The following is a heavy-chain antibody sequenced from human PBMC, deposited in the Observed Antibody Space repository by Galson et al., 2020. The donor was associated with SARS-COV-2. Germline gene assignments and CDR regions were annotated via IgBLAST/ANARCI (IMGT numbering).Heavy chain of an antibody. CDR2: ISYDGSNK. CDR3: ARSHSGSYQGAFDI. J-gene: IGHJ3*02. V-gene: IGHV3-30-3*01. Sequence: SCAASGFTFSSYAMHWVRQAPGKGLEWVAVISYDGSNKYYADSVKGRFTISRDNSKNTLYLQMNSLRAEDTAVYYCARSHSGSYQGAFDIWGQGTMVTVSS. CDR1: GFTFSSYA. D-gene: IGHD1-26*01.